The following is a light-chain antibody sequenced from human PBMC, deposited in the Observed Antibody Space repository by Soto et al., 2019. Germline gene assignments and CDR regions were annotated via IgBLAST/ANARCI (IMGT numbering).Light chain of an antibody. CDR3: QQSHSMPIT. J-gene: IGKJ3*01. CDR2: AAV. Sequence: DIQMTQSPPXLSASVGDRVTITCRASXSIXXHLNWYQQKAGKVPKLLIYAAVSLHSGAPSRFSGSGSGTDFTLTISSLQPEDFAVYYCQQSHSMPITFGPGTKVDI. V-gene: IGKV1-39*01. CDR1: XSIXXH.